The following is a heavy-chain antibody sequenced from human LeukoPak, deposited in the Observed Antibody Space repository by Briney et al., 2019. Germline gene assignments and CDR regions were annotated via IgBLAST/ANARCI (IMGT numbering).Heavy chain of an antibody. CDR1: GFTVSSNY. CDR3: ARALWFGELLS. Sequence: GGSVRLSCAASGFTVSSNYMSWVRQAPGKGLEWVSVIYSGGSTYYADSVKGRFTISRDNSKNTLYLQMNSLRAEDTAVYYCARALWFGELLSWGQGTMVTVSS. CDR2: IYSGGST. V-gene: IGHV3-53*01. J-gene: IGHJ3*01. D-gene: IGHD3-10*01.